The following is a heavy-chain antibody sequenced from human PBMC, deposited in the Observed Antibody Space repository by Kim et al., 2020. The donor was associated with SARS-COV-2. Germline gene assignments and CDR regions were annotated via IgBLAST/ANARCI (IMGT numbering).Heavy chain of an antibody. CDR3: AKGEVRYSSGGDAFDI. CDR2: ISWDGGST. J-gene: IGHJ3*02. Sequence: GGSLRLSCAASGFTFDDYTMHWVRQAPGKGLEWVSLISWDGGSTYYADSVKGRFTISRDNSKNSLYLQMNSLRTEDTALYYCAKGEVRYSSGGDAFDIWGQGTMVTVSS. D-gene: IGHD6-19*01. V-gene: IGHV3-43*01. CDR1: GFTFDDYT.